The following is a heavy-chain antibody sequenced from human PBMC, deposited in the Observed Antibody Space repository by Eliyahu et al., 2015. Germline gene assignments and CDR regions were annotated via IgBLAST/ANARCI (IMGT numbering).Heavy chain of an antibody. D-gene: IGHD3-22*01. CDR1: GDSIXRYH. CDR2: IYTSGST. V-gene: IGHV4-4*07. J-gene: IGHJ5*02. Sequence: QVQLQGSGPGLVKPSETLSLTCXVSGDSIXRYHWSWIRQPAGKGLEWIANIYTSGSTNYNPPLRSRVTMSLDTSKNQLSLKLRSVTTADTAVYYCAREKTDSDPWLGWFDPWGQGTLVTVSS. CDR3: AREKTDSDPWLGWFDP.